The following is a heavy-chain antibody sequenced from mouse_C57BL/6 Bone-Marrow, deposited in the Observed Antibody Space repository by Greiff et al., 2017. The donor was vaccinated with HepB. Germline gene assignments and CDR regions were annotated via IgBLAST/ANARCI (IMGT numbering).Heavy chain of an antibody. V-gene: IGHV1-50*01. J-gene: IGHJ2*01. CDR2: IDPSDSYT. Sequence: QVQLQQPGAELVKPGASVKLSCKASGYTFTSYWMQWVKQRPGQGLEWIGEIDPSDSYTNYNQKFKGKATLTVDTSSSTAYMQRSSLTSEDSAVYYCARWGGYFDYWGQGTTLTVSS. CDR1: GYTFTSYW. CDR3: ARWGGYFDY.